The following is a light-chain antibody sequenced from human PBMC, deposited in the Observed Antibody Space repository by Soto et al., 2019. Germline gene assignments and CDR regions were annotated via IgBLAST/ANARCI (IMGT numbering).Light chain of an antibody. V-gene: IGKV1-5*03. CDR1: QSISSW. J-gene: IGKJ1*01. CDR2: KAS. Sequence: DIQMTQAPSTLSASVGDRVTITCRASQSISSWLAWYQQKPGKAPKLLIYKASSLESGVPSRFSGSGSGTAFTLTISSLQPDDFAPYYCQQYNMLWTFGKGTQVEIK. CDR3: QQYNMLWT.